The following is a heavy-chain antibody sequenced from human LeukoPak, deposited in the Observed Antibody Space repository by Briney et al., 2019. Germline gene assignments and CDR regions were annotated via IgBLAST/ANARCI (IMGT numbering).Heavy chain of an antibody. V-gene: IGHV1-2*02. Sequence: ASVNVSCKASGYTFNGYYMHWVRQAPGQGLEWMRWINPNSGGTNYAQKFQGRVTMTRDTSISTAYMELSRLRSDDTAVYYCARVPRRYCSSTSCRPNDALDIWGQGTMVTVSS. CDR2: INPNSGGT. CDR1: GYTFNGYY. J-gene: IGHJ3*02. CDR3: ARVPRRYCSSTSCRPNDALDI. D-gene: IGHD2-2*01.